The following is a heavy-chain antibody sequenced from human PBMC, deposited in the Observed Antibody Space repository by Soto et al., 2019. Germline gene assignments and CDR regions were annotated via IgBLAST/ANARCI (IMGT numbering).Heavy chain of an antibody. CDR3: ATALPKRYYYYFGMDV. CDR1: GFTFSGSA. V-gene: IGHV3-73*01. D-gene: IGHD5-18*01. CDR2: IRSKSNSYAT. Sequence: LRLSCAASGFTFSGSAMHWVRQASGKGLEWVGRIRSKSNSYATAYAASVKGRFTISRDDPKNTAYLQMNSLKTEDTAVYYCATALPKRYYYYFGMDVWGQGTTVTVSS. J-gene: IGHJ6*02.